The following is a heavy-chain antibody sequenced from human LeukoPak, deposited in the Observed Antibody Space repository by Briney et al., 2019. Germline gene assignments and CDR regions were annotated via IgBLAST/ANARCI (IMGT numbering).Heavy chain of an antibody. V-gene: IGHV4-59*01. Sequence: SETLSLTCTVSGGSIRSYYWSWIRQPPGKGLEWIGYIYYSGSTNHNPSLKSRVTISADTSKNQFSLKLISVTAADTAVYYCASRKLGNDYWGQGTLVTVSS. CDR1: GGSIRSYY. J-gene: IGHJ4*02. CDR3: ASRKLGNDY. CDR2: IYYSGST. D-gene: IGHD7-27*01.